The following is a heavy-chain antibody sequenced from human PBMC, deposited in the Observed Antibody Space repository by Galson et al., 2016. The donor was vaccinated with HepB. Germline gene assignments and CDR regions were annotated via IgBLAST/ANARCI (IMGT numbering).Heavy chain of an antibody. CDR3: AKDRYTWNLMDYFDY. Sequence: SLRLSCAASGFTFSSYGMHWVRQAPGKGLEWVAVISYDGSNKYYADSVKGRFTISRDNSKNTLYLQMNSLRAEDTAVYYCAKDRYTWNLMDYFDYWGQGTLVTVSS. CDR2: ISYDGSNK. J-gene: IGHJ4*02. CDR1: GFTFSSYG. V-gene: IGHV3-30*18. D-gene: IGHD1-20*01.